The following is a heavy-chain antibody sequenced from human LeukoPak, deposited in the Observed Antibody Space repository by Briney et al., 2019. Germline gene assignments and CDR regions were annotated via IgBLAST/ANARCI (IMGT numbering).Heavy chain of an antibody. J-gene: IGHJ4*02. CDR2: ISPLLGAS. V-gene: IGHV1-69*16. Sequence: SVKVSCKASGGTFSDHIIFWVRQAPGQGLEWMGGISPLLGASNHTQKFQDRVRITADESASTAYMELSNLRSADTVLYHRATYDILTGFDYWGQGTLVTVSS. CDR1: GGTFSDHI. CDR3: ATYDILTGFDY. D-gene: IGHD3-9*01.